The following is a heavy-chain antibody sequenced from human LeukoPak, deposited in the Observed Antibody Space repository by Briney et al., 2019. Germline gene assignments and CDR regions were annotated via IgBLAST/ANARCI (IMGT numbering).Heavy chain of an antibody. V-gene: IGHV4-59*11. CDR3: ARGYYDFWSGYYTANYYMDV. CDR2: IYYSGGT. CDR1: GGSISSHY. D-gene: IGHD3-3*01. J-gene: IGHJ6*03. Sequence: SESLSLTCTVSGGSISSHYWSWIRQPPGKGLEWIGYIYYSGGTNYNPSLKSRVTISVDTSKNQFSLKLSSVTAADTAVYYCARGYYDFWSGYYTANYYMDVWGKGTTVTVSS.